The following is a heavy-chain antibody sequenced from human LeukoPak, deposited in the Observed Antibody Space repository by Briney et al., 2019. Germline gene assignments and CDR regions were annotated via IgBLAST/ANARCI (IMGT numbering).Heavy chain of an antibody. CDR3: ARDAEGKATWFDP. CDR1: GGSISSHY. CDR2: IYYSGST. J-gene: IGHJ5*02. V-gene: IGHV4-59*11. D-gene: IGHD1-14*01. Sequence: PSETLSLTCTVSGGSISSHYWSWIRQPPGKGLEWIGYIYYSGSTNYSPSLKSRVTISVDTSKNQFSLKLSSVTAADTAVYYCARDAEGKATWFDPWGQGTLVTVSS.